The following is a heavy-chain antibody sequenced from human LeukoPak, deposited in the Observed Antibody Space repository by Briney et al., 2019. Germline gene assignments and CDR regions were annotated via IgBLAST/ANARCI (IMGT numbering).Heavy chain of an antibody. Sequence: GGSLRLSCAASGFTFSSYDMHWVRQATGKGLEWVSAIGTAGDTYYPGSVKGRFTISRENAKNSLYLQMNSLRAGDTAVYYCARGGAAIDPLTFDYWGQGTLVTVSS. CDR2: IGTAGDT. CDR3: ARGGAAIDPLTFDY. CDR1: GFTFSSYD. V-gene: IGHV3-13*01. D-gene: IGHD2-2*01. J-gene: IGHJ4*02.